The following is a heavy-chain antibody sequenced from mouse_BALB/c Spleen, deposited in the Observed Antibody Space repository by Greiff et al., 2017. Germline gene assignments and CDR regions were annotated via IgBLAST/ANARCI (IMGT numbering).Heavy chain of an antibody. CDR2: IWSGGST. V-gene: IGHV2-2*02. D-gene: IGHD2-1*01. Sequence: QVQLKESGPGLVAPSQSLSITCTVSGFSLTSYGVHWVRQSPGKGLEWLGVIWSGGSTDYNAAFISRLSISKDNSKSQVFFKMNSLQANDTAIYYCASVYYYYAMDYWGQGTSVTVSS. J-gene: IGHJ4*01. CDR3: ASVYYYYAMDY. CDR1: GFSLTSYG.